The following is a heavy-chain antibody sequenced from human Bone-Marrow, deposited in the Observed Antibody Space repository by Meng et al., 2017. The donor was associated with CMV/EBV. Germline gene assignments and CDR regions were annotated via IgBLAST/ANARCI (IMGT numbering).Heavy chain of an antibody. D-gene: IGHD3-10*01. CDR3: ARLRMVRGVTAIDY. V-gene: IGHV4-34*01. Sequence: SETLSLTCAVYGGSFSGYYWSWIRQPPGKGLEWIGEINHSGSTYYNPSLKSRVTISVDTSKNQFSLKLSSVTAADTAVYYCARLRMVRGVTAIDYWGQGTLVTVSS. CDR2: INHSGST. CDR1: GGSFSGYY. J-gene: IGHJ4*02.